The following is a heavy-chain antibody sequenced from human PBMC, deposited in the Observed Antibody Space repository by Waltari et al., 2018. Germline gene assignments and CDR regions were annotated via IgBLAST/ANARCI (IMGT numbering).Heavy chain of an antibody. CDR3: ARDGLTVGYGSWFDP. V-gene: IGHV3-49*03. CDR1: GFIFGDYA. Sequence: EVQLVESGGGLVQPGRSLRLACTASGFIFGDYAMSWFRQAPGEGREWVGFIRSKAYCGTPEYGASVRGRFTSARDDYKGTAYLQMSSLRTEDTALYYCARDGLTVGYGSWFDPWGQGTLVTVSS. CDR2: IRSKAYCGTP. D-gene: IGHD4-17*01. J-gene: IGHJ5*02.